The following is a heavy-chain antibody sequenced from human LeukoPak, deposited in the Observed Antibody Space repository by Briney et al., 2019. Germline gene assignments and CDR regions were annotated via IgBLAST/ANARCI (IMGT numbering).Heavy chain of an antibody. J-gene: IGHJ4*02. D-gene: IGHD5-24*01. V-gene: IGHV1-3*01. CDR3: ARMATIGDYFDY. CDR1: GYTFTSYA. CDR2: INAGNGNT. Sequence: ASVKVSCKASGYTFTSYAMHWVRQAPGQRLEWMGWINAGNGNTKYSQKFQGRVTITRGTSASTAYMELSSLRSEDTAVYYCARMATIGDYFDYWGQGTLVTVSS.